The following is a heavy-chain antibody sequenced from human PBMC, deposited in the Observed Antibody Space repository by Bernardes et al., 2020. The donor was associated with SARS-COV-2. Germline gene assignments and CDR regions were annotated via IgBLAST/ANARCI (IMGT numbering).Heavy chain of an antibody. CDR3: ARDSTVSWFGTDS. CDR1: GYTFTGYY. CDR2: INPNSGGT. J-gene: IGHJ4*02. Sequence: ASLKVSCKASGYTFTGYYIHWVRQAPGQGLEWMGWINPNSGGTNYAQKFHGRLTVTRDTSISTAYMELSILRSDDTAIYFCARDSTVSWFGTDSWGQGTLVTVSS. D-gene: IGHD3-10*01. V-gene: IGHV1-2*02.